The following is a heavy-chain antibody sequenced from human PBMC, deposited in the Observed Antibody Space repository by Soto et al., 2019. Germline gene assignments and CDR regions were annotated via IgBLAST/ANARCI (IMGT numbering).Heavy chain of an antibody. CDR2: IYCSGST. CDR3: ARHYSSGSRNCFDP. V-gene: IGHV4-39*01. Sequence: SETLSLTCSVSGGSINSSSYFWGWVRPPPGMERVWIGSIYCSGSTYYYPSLRNRVTISFETSKNQLSLKLSSVTAADAAVFYCARHYSSGSRNCFDPWGQGTLVTVSS. J-gene: IGHJ5*02. D-gene: IGHD6-19*01. CDR1: GGSINSSSYF.